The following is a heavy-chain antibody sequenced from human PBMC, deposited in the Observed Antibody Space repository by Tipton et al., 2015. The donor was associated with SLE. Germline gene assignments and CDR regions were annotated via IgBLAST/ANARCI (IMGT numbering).Heavy chain of an antibody. Sequence: GSLRLSCAAAGFTFNDQRMTWVRQAPGKGLEWVSSISSGSLSMYYGDSVKGRFTISRDNAKNSLFLQMNRLRLEDTALYFCAKDAGLDYTNSYFDAWGQGALVTVSS. CDR2: ISSGSLSM. D-gene: IGHD4-11*01. J-gene: IGHJ4*02. CDR1: GFTFNDQR. V-gene: IGHV3-21*04. CDR3: AKDAGLDYTNSYFDA.